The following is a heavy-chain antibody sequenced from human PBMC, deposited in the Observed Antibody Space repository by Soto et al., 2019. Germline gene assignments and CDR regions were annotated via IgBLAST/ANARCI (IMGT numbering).Heavy chain of an antibody. J-gene: IGHJ6*02. CDR3: ARGEAYCGGDCSPGLLYYYYGMDV. CDR1: GYTFTSYA. Sequence: ASVKVSCKASGYTFTSYAMHWVRQAPGQRLEWMGWINAGNGNTKYSQKFQGRVTITRDTSASTAYMELSSLRSEDTAVYYCARGEAYCGGDCSPGLLYYYYGMDVCGQGTTVPVSS. D-gene: IGHD2-21*02. CDR2: INAGNGNT. V-gene: IGHV1-3*01.